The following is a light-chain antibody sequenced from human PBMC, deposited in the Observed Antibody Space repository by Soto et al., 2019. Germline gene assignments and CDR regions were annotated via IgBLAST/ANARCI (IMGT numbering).Light chain of an antibody. CDR3: QQYDISSRT. CDR1: QSISTW. Sequence: DIQMTQFPSTLSASVGDRVTITCRASQSISTWLAWYQHKPGKAPNLLIYQASRLEGGVPSRFSGSGSGTEFTLTISSLQYDEFATYYCQQYDISSRTFGQGTKVETK. J-gene: IGKJ2*02. V-gene: IGKV1-5*03. CDR2: QAS.